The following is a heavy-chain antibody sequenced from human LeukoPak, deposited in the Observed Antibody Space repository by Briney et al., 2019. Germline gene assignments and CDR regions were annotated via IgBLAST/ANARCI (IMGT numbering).Heavy chain of an antibody. Sequence: DSVKGRFTISRDNSKNTLYLQMNSLRDKDAAVYYCAKGSVEAAGAPDYWGQGTLVTVSS. CDR3: AKGSVEAAGAPDY. V-gene: IGHV3-30*02. J-gene: IGHJ4*02. D-gene: IGHD6-13*01.